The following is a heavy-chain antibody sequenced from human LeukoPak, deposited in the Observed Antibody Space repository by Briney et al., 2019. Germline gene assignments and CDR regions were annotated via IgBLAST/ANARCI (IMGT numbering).Heavy chain of an antibody. CDR3: VRPRGIGEYYFGY. CDR1: GFTFSTYD. J-gene: IGHJ4*02. CDR2: IGSGGDT. Sequence: PGGSLRLSCAASGFTFSTYDIHWVRQPAGKGLEWVSAIGSGGDTYYADSVKGRFTISRENAKNSVYLQMDSLRGGDTAVYYCVRPRGIGEYYFGYWGQGTLVTVSS. V-gene: IGHV3-13*01. D-gene: IGHD3-10*01.